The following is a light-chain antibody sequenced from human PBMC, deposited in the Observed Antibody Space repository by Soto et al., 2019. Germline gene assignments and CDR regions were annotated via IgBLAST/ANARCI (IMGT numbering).Light chain of an antibody. CDR3: QQYNDFPWP. CDR1: QSLSCN. CDR2: GTS. J-gene: IGKJ1*01. V-gene: IGKV3-15*01. Sequence: EIVMTQSPLTLSVSPGERATLSCRASQSLSCNLAWYQQKPGQAPRLLIYGTSTRATDIPARFSGGGSGTDFTLTISSLQSEDFAVYFCQQYNDFPWPFGQGTRVEIK.